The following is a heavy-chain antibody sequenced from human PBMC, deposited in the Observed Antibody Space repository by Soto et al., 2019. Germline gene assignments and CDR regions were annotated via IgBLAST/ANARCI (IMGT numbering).Heavy chain of an antibody. CDR3: AKDLRGPQAGTWYFEL. D-gene: IGHD6-13*01. Sequence: EVQLLESGGGLVQPGGSLRLACATSGLPFSSCSMGWVRQAPGKGLEWVSSIVASGITTYYADSVKGRFTISRDNSKNTLYLQMSGLRAEDTAVYYCAKDLRGPQAGTWYFELWGRGTLVSVSS. J-gene: IGHJ2*01. CDR2: IVASGITT. CDR1: GLPFSSCS. V-gene: IGHV3-23*01.